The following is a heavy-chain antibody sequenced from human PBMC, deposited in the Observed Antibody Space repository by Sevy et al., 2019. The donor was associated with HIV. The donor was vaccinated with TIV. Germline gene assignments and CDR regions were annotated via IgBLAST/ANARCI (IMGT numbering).Heavy chain of an antibody. CDR1: GFTFSSHG. CDR2: ISLDGNKR. Sequence: GGSLRLSCAASGFTFSSHGMHWVRRAPGKGLEWVGLISLDGNKRYYPDSVKGRFTISRDNSKNTLYLQMNGLRAEDKAVYYWAKGEGYCSGGSCNPGVSWGQGTLVTVSS. J-gene: IGHJ5*02. V-gene: IGHV3-30*18. CDR3: AKGEGYCSGGSCNPGVS. D-gene: IGHD2-15*01.